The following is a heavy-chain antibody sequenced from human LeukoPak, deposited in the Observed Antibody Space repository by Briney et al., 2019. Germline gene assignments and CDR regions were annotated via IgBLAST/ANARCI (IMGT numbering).Heavy chain of an antibody. Sequence: GGSLRLSCAASGFTFSHYAMSWVRQAPGKGLEWVSLIYSDGSTHYADSVKGRFTISRDNSKNTLYLQMNSLRAEDTAVYYCARDLGYCSGSTCYVGYFDYWGQGTLVTVSS. V-gene: IGHV3-66*01. CDR1: GFTFSHYA. CDR2: IYSDGST. J-gene: IGHJ4*02. CDR3: ARDLGYCSGSTCYVGYFDY. D-gene: IGHD2-15*01.